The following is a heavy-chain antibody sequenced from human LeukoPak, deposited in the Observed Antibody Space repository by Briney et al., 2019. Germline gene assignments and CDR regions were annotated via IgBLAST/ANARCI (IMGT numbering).Heavy chain of an antibody. Sequence: PGGSLRLSCAASGFTFSSYSMNWVRQAPGKGLEWVSSISSSSSYIYYADSVKGRFTISRDNAKNSLYLQMNSLRAVDTVVYYCARANGLTFDYWGQGTLVTVSS. CDR1: GFTFSSYS. V-gene: IGHV3-21*01. CDR3: ARANGLTFDY. CDR2: ISSSSSYI. D-gene: IGHD1-1*01. J-gene: IGHJ4*02.